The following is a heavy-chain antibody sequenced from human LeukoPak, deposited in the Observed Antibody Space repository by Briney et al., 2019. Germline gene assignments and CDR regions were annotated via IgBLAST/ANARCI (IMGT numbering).Heavy chain of an antibody. J-gene: IGHJ4*02. CDR2: ISWNSGSL. CDR3: AKDRGATFYYGSGSFDF. D-gene: IGHD3-10*01. Sequence: GGSLRLSCAASGFTFADYAMHWVRQAPGKGLEWVSDISWNSGSLGYADSVKGRFTIPRDNAKNSLYLQMNSLRAEDTALYYCAKDRGATFYYGSGSFDFWGRGTLVTVSS. CDR1: GFTFADYA. V-gene: IGHV3-9*01.